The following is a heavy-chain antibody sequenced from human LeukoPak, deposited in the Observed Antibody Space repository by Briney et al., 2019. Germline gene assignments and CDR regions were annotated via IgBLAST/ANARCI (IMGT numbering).Heavy chain of an antibody. CDR1: GFTFSNAW. CDR2: IKSKTDGGTT. Sequence: GGSLRLSCAASGFTFSNAWMSWVRQAPGKGLEWVGRIKSKTDGGTTDYAAPVKGRFTISRDDSKNTLYLQMNSLKTEDTAVYYCPTDLGGVVETGSYYNPGYWGQGTLVTVPS. J-gene: IGHJ4*02. D-gene: IGHD3-10*01. V-gene: IGHV3-15*01. CDR3: PTDLGGVVETGSYYNPGY.